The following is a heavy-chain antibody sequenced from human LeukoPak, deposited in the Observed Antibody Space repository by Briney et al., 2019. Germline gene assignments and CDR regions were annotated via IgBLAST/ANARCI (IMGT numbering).Heavy chain of an antibody. D-gene: IGHD3-22*01. CDR1: GGSISSYY. Sequence: SETLSLTCTVSGGSISSYYWSWIRQPPGKGLEWIGYIYYSGSTNYNPSLKSRVTISVDTSKNQFSLKLSSVTAADTAMYYCARGSRRHYDGSGYYSGEFDYWGQGILVTVSS. CDR3: ARGSRRHYDGSGYYSGEFDY. CDR2: IYYSGST. J-gene: IGHJ4*02. V-gene: IGHV4-59*01.